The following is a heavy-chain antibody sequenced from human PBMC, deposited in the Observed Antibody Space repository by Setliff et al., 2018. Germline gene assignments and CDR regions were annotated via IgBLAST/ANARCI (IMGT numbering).Heavy chain of an antibody. CDR3: VRGRGLEWLPESWFDP. Sequence: SETLSLTCTVSGGSISSGTYYWSWFRQSAGKGLEWIGRIYTGGSTNYNPSLKSRVTISLDTSKNHFSLTLTSATAADTAVYYCVRGRGLEWLPESWFDPWGQGTLVTVSS. CDR1: GGSISSGTYY. V-gene: IGHV4-61*02. CDR2: IYTGGST. D-gene: IGHD3-3*01. J-gene: IGHJ5*02.